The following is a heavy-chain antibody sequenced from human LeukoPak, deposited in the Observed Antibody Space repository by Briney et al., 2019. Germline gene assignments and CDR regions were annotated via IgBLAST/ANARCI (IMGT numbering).Heavy chain of an antibody. CDR3: ARDMRPGYHYAFDI. J-gene: IGHJ3*02. Sequence: ASVKVSCKASGYTFTSYGISWVRQAPGQGLEWMGWISAHNGNTNYAQKLQGRVTMTTDTSTRTAYMELRSLRSDDTAVYYCARDMRPGYHYAFDIWGQGTMVTVSS. CDR2: ISAHNGNT. V-gene: IGHV1-18*01. CDR1: GYTFTSYG. D-gene: IGHD2-2*01.